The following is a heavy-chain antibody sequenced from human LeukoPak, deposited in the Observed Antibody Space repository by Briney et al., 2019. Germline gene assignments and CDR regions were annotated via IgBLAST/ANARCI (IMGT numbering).Heavy chain of an antibody. CDR2: IDEFGRT. CDR1: GGSLSSYY. J-gene: IGHJ6*04. D-gene: IGHD2-2*01. V-gene: IGHV4-34*01. CDR3: ARPGYCSSTICSGFMHV. Sequence: SETLCLTCAVDGGSLSSYYWSWIRQSPGKGLEWIGEIDEFGRTKYNPSVRSRVAISVDTSKNQFSLRLSSVTAADSATYYCARPGYCSSTICSGFMHVWGKGTTVTVSS.